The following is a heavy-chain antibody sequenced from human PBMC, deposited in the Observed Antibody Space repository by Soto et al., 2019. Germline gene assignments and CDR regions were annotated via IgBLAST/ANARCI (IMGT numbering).Heavy chain of an antibody. D-gene: IGHD3-3*01. Sequence: QERLVRSGAEVRKPGSSVKVSCKVTGGTSTRYAINWVRQAPGQGLEWMGGIVPMFGTSKYAQKFQGRVTITADTSTNTAYMELRSLRSEDTAVYYCNRGSEYDFWSGYLWGQGTLVSVSS. CDR2: IVPMFGTS. CDR3: NRGSEYDFWSGYL. CDR1: GGTSTRYA. J-gene: IGHJ4*02. V-gene: IGHV1-69*06.